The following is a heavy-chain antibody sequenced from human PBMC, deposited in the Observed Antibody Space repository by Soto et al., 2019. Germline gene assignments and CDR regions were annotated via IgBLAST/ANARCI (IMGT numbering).Heavy chain of an antibody. Sequence: QITLKESGHTLVKPTQTLRLTCIFSGFSFSADGVAVGWIRQPPGKALEWLALIYWDDDTRYSPSLKSRLTITKDTSKNQVVLTMTSMDPVDTATYYCAHAFGGTSWPNDAFDVWGQGTVVTVSS. CDR2: IYWDDDT. D-gene: IGHD2-2*01. CDR3: AHAFGGTSWPNDAFDV. V-gene: IGHV2-5*02. J-gene: IGHJ3*01. CDR1: GFSFSADGVA.